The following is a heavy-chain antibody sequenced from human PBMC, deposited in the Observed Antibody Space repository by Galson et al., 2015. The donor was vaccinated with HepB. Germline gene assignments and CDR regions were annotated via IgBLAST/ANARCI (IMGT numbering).Heavy chain of an antibody. D-gene: IGHD4-11*01. CDR3: ARERLSTYSNSHFDY. CDR1: GYTFTSYG. V-gene: IGHV1-18*04. J-gene: IGHJ4*02. Sequence: SVKVSCKASGYTFTSYGISWVRQAPGQGLEWMGWISAYNGNTNYAQKLQGRVTMTTDTSTSTAYMELRSLRSDDTAVYYCARERLSTYSNSHFDYWGQGTLVTVSS. CDR2: ISAYNGNT.